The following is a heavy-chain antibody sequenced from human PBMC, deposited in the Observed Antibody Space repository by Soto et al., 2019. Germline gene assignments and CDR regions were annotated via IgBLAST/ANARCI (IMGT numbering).Heavy chain of an antibody. J-gene: IGHJ2*01. CDR2: INHSGST. CDR1: GGSFSGYY. Sequence: QVQLQQWGAGLLKPSETLSLTCAVYGGSFSGYYWSWIRQPPGKGLEWIGEINHSGSTNYNPSLKSRVTISVDTSKNQFSLKLSSLTAADTAVYYCARVYSSSWYPRYWYFDLWGRGTLVTVSS. D-gene: IGHD6-13*01. V-gene: IGHV4-34*01. CDR3: ARVYSSSWYPRYWYFDL.